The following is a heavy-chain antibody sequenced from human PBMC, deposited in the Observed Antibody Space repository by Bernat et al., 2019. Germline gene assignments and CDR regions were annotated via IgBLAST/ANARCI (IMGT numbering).Heavy chain of an antibody. D-gene: IGHD3-3*01. V-gene: IGHV3-48*01. CDR1: GFTFSSYS. CDR3: ASQTPHYDLWSGPSSGMDV. Sequence: EVQLVESGGGLVQPGGSLRLSCAASGFTFSSYSMNWVRQAPGKGLEWVSYISSSSSTIYYADSVKGRFTISRDNAKNSLYLQMNSLRAEDTAVYYCASQTPHYDLWSGPSSGMDVWGQGTTVTVSS. J-gene: IGHJ6*02. CDR2: ISSSSSTI.